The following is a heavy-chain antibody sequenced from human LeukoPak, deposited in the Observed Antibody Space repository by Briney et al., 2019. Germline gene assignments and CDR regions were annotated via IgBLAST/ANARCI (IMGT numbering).Heavy chain of an antibody. CDR2: IYYSGST. J-gene: IGHJ4*02. CDR3: ARGIAVAGLQKN. CDR1: GGSISSSSYY. V-gene: IGHV4-39*07. D-gene: IGHD6-19*01. Sequence: PSETLSLTCTVSGGSISSSSYYWGWIRQPPGKGLEWIGSIYYSGSTYYNPSLKSRVTISVDTSKNQFSLKLSSVTAADTAVYYCARGIAVAGLQKNWGQGTLVTVSS.